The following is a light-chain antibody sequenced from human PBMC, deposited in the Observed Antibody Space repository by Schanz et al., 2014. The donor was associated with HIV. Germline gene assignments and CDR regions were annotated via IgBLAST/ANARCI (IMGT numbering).Light chain of an antibody. CDR3: QQYNNLPLT. V-gene: IGKV3-20*01. CDR1: QSFSSSY. CDR2: GAS. Sequence: EIVLTQSPGTLSLSPGERATLSCRASQSFSSSYLAWFQQKPGQAPRLLIYGASTRATGIPDRFSGSGSGTDFTLTISRLEPEDFAVYYCQQYNNLPLTFGAGTKVEIK. J-gene: IGKJ4*01.